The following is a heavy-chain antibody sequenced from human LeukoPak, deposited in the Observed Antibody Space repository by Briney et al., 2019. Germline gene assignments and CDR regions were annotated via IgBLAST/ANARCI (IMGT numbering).Heavy chain of an antibody. V-gene: IGHV3-30*02. CDR3: ANGGSFYYGSGSNYYYYYMDV. J-gene: IGHJ6*03. CDR1: VFTFSRYG. D-gene: IGHD3-10*01. CDR2: ILFDGSNK. Sequence: PGGSLRLSCAASVFTFSRYGIYWVREAPDKGLERVSFILFDGSNKYYTDSLKGRFTLSTDTSKKTLCLQMNSLRAEDTAVYYCANGGSFYYGSGSNYYYYYMDVWGKGTTVTISS.